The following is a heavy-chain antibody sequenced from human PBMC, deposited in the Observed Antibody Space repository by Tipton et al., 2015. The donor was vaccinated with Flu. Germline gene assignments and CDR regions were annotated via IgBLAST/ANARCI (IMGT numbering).Heavy chain of an antibody. V-gene: IGHV4-61*02. CDR1: GDSISRGSYY. J-gene: IGHJ6*02. Sequence: TLSLTCTVSGDSISRGSYYYNWIRQPAGEGLEWIGRIYTNANTNYKASLKSRVTISVDKSKNQFSLKLSPVTAADTAVYYCARGDLTSSTWYPYGMDVWGQGTTVTVSS. CDR2: IYTNANT. D-gene: IGHD6-13*01. CDR3: ARGDLTSSTWYPYGMDV.